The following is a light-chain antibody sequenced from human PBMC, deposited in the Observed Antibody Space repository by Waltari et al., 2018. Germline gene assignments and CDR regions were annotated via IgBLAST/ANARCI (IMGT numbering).Light chain of an antibody. J-gene: IGKJ4*01. CDR1: QSVFHSSDSQNY. CDR2: WAS. CDR3: QQHYSSPLT. Sequence: DIVMTQSPDSLAVSLGERATINCKSSQSVFHSSDSQNYLTWYQQKPGQPPKLLIHWASTRQSGGPDRCSGSGSGTDFTLTISSLQAEDVALYYCQQHYSSPLTFGGGTKVEIQ. V-gene: IGKV4-1*01.